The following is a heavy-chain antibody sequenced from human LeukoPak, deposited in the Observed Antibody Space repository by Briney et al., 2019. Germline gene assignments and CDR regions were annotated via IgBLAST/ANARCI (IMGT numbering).Heavy chain of an antibody. CDR1: GFTFSTFA. CDR3: ATYRQVLLPFES. J-gene: IGHJ4*02. D-gene: IGHD2-8*02. V-gene: IGHV3-23*01. CDR2: ILGGGGEI. Sequence: PGGSLRLSCAASGFTFSTFAMIWVRQPPGKGLEWVSSILGGGGEIHYADSVRGRFTISRDNSKSTLSLQMNSLRAEDTAIYYCATYRQVLLPFESWGQGTLVTVSS.